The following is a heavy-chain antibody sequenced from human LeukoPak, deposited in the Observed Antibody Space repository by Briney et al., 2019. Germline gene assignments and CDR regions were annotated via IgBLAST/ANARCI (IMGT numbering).Heavy chain of an antibody. CDR1: GGSLSNYY. J-gene: IGHJ4*02. CDR3: AKSDYYGASDY. Sequence: PSETLSLTCTVSGGSLSNYYWSWVGQPAGKGLEGIGCIFPSGRTNYNPSLTSRVTISVDKSKNQFSLKLTSVTAADTAIYYCAKSDYYGASDYWGQGTLVTVSS. CDR2: IFPSGRT. V-gene: IGHV4-4*07. D-gene: IGHD3-10*01.